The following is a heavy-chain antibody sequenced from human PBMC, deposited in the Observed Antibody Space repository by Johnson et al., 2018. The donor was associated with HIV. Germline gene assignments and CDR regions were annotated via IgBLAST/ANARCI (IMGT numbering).Heavy chain of an antibody. CDR1: GFTFSSYA. Sequence: VQLVESGGGAVQPGRSLRLSCAASGFTFSSYAMHWVRQAPGKGLESVSYISSSGSIISYADSVKGRFTISRDNAKKSLYLQINSLKTEDTAVYYCANLGDYSGINGFDIWGQGTMVTVSS. CDR3: ANLGDYSGINGFDI. J-gene: IGHJ3*02. CDR2: ISSSGSII. D-gene: IGHD4-23*01. V-gene: IGHV3-48*03.